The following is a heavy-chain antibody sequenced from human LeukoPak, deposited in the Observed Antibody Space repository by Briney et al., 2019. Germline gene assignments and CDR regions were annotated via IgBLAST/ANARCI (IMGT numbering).Heavy chain of an antibody. CDR3: ARGPPVRLQSPFGY. CDR2: MNPNSGNT. V-gene: IGHV1-8*01. CDR1: GYTFTSYD. J-gene: IGHJ4*02. Sequence: EASVKVSCKASGYTFTSYDINWVRQATGQGLEWMGWMNPNSGNTGYAQKFQGRVTMTRNTSISTAYMELSSLRSEDTAVYYCARGPPVRLQSPFGYWGQGTLVTVSS. D-gene: IGHD5-24*01.